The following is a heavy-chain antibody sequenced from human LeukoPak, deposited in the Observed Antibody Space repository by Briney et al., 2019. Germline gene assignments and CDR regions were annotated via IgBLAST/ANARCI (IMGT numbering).Heavy chain of an antibody. V-gene: IGHV4-38-2*02. D-gene: IGHD3-22*01. CDR2: IYHSGST. CDR3: ARAKPRYYYDSSGYYRD. J-gene: IGHJ4*02. CDR1: GYSISSGYY. Sequence: PSETLSLTCTVSGYSISSGYYWGWIRQPPGKGLEWIGSIYHSGSTNYNPSLKSRVTISVDTSKNQFSLKLSSVTAADTAVYYCARAKPRYYYDSSGYYRDWGQGTLVTVSS.